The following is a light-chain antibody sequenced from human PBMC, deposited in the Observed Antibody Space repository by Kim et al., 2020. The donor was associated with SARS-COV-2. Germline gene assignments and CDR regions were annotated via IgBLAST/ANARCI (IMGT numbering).Light chain of an antibody. CDR3: QHET. CDR2: DAS. V-gene: IGKV1-5*01. Sequence: TSTLSASVGDRVTITCRASKSSSSLLAWYQQKPGKAPKLLIYDASSLESGVPSRFSGSGSGTEFTLTISSLQPDDFATYYCQHETFGQGTKVDIK. CDR1: KSSSSL. J-gene: IGKJ1*01.